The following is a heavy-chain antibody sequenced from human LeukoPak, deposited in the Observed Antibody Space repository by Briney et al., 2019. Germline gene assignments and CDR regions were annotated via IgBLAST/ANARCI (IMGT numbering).Heavy chain of an antibody. CDR3: AKDGYYYGSGSYSPFDY. CDR1: GFTFSSYA. CDR2: ISGSGGST. V-gene: IGHV3-23*01. Sequence: PGVSLRLSCAASGFTFSSYAMSWVRQAPGKGLEWVSAISGSGGSTYYADSVKGRFTICRDNSKNTLYLQMNSLRAEDTAVYYCAKDGYYYGSGSYSPFDYWGQGTLVTVSS. D-gene: IGHD3-10*01. J-gene: IGHJ4*02.